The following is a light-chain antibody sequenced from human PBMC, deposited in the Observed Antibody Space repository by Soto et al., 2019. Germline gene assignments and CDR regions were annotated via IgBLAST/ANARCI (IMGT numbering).Light chain of an antibody. J-gene: IGKJ5*01. CDR2: GTS. CDR1: ERIYSAY. Sequence: VLTQSPGTLSLSRGDSATLSCRASERIYSAYLGWYQQKPGQAPRLLIYGTSSRATGIPDRFSGSGSGTDFTLTISRLEPEDFAVYYCQQYGNSPITFGQGTRLEIK. CDR3: QQYGNSPIT. V-gene: IGKV3-20*01.